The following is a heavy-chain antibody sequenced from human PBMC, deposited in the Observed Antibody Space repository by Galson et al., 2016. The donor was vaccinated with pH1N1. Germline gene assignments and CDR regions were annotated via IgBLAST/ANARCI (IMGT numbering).Heavy chain of an antibody. CDR1: GFTFTTYG. V-gene: IGHV1-18*01. D-gene: IGHD7-27*01. CDR3: ARKGTGWPLDY. J-gene: IGHJ4*02. CDR2: ISGNNGDS. Sequence: SVKVSCKASGFTFTTYGFTWVRQAPGQGLEWMGWISGNNGDSPYAQKVKGRVTVTIDTSTSTAYLEVRGLTSDDTAVYYCARKGTGWPLDYWGQGTLVTVSS.